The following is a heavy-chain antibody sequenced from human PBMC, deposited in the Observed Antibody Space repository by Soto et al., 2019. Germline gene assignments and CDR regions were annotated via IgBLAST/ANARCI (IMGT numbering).Heavy chain of an antibody. J-gene: IGHJ4*02. Sequence: SETVSLTCTVSGGSVSSYCWSWIRQPPGKGLEWIGYIYFRGSTNYNPSLKSRVTISVDTSKNQFSLKLSSVTAADTAVYYCASHMVRGVPFGYWGQGTLVTVSS. CDR1: GGSVSSYC. D-gene: IGHD3-10*01. CDR3: ASHMVRGVPFGY. CDR2: IYFRGST. V-gene: IGHV4-59*08.